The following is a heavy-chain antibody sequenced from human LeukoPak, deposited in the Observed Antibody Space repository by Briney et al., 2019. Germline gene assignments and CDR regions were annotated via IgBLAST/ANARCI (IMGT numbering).Heavy chain of an antibody. CDR3: ARSSWYVAFDI. CDR1: GGSISSYY. D-gene: IGHD6-13*01. CDR2: IYTSGST. J-gene: IGHJ3*02. Sequence: SETLSLTCTVSGGSISSYYWSWIRQPPGKGLEWIGYIYTSGSTNYNPSLKSRVTISVDTSKNQFSLKLSSVTAAATAVYYCARSSWYVAFDIWGQGTMVTVSS. V-gene: IGHV4-4*09.